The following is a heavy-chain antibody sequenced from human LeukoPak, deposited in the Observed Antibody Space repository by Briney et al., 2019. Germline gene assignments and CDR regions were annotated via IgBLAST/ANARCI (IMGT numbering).Heavy chain of an antibody. J-gene: IGHJ4*02. V-gene: IGHV4-59*08. Sequence: SETLALTCTVSGGSISSYYWALIRQPPGKGLEWIGYIYYNGRATYNPSLKSRVTISVDTSKNQFSLKLSSVTAADTAVYYCARRSSESFDFWGQGTLVTVSS. CDR3: ARRSSESFDF. D-gene: IGHD3-22*01. CDR1: GGSISSYY. CDR2: IYYNGRA.